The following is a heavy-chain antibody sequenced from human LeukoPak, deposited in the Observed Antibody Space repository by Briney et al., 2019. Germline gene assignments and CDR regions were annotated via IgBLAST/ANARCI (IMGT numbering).Heavy chain of an antibody. J-gene: IGHJ4*02. CDR2: ISGSGGST. D-gene: IGHD6-13*01. Sequence: GGSLRLSCVPSGVTFTTYAMNWVRRAPGKGLEWVSGISGSGGSTYRADPVKGRFTISRDYSKTTVYLQLTSLRADDTAVYYCATGFRAAAGKYYFDFWGQGTLVTVSS. CDR3: ATGFRAAAGKYYFDF. V-gene: IGHV3-23*01. CDR1: GVTFTTYA.